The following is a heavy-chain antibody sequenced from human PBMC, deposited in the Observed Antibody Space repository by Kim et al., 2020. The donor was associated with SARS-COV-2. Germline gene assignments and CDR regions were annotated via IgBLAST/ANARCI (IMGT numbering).Heavy chain of an antibody. J-gene: IGHJ4*02. Sequence: TIYAQKLQGRVTMTTDTSTSTAYMELRSLRSDDTAVYYCARDHAVTTYYYWGQGTLVTVSS. CDR2: T. CDR3: ARDHAVTTYYY. V-gene: IGHV1-18*01. D-gene: IGHD4-17*01.